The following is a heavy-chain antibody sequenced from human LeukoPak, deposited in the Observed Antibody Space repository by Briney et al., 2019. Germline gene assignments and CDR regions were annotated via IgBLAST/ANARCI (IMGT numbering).Heavy chain of an antibody. CDR3: ARGHCTNGVCYDY. V-gene: IGHV1-8*01. J-gene: IGHJ4*02. CDR1: GYTFTSYD. CDR2: MNPNSGNT. Sequence: ASVKVSCKASGYTFTSYDINWVRQATGQGLEWMGWMNPNSGNTGYAQKFHGRVTMTRNTSISTAYMELSSLRSEDTAVYYCARGHCTNGVCYDYWGQGTLVTVSS. D-gene: IGHD2-8*01.